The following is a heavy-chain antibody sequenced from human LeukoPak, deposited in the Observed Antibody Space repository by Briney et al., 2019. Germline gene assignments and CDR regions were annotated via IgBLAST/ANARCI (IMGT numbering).Heavy chain of an antibody. D-gene: IGHD3-22*01. Sequence: ASVKVSCKASGYTFTSYYMHWVRQVPGQGLEWMGIINPSGGSTSYAQKFQGRVTMTRDTSTSTVYMELSSLRSEDTAVYYCARKPKNGGRYDSSGLDAFDIWGQGTMVTVSS. CDR1: GYTFTSYY. V-gene: IGHV1-46*01. CDR2: INPSGGST. J-gene: IGHJ3*02. CDR3: ARKPKNGGRYDSSGLDAFDI.